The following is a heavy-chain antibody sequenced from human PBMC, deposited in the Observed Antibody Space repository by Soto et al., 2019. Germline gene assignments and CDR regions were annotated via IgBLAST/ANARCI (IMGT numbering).Heavy chain of an antibody. CDR2: ISTHNGNT. CDR1: TFTSSG. V-gene: IGHV1-18*04. Sequence: ASVKVSCKASTFTSSGISWVRQAPGQGLEWMGWISTHNGNTIYAQKFQGRVILTMDKITTTVYMELRRLRSDDTAAYFCAREGILGLFDAYDLWGQGTRVTVSS. CDR3: AREGILGLFDAYDL. D-gene: IGHD3-3*01. J-gene: IGHJ3*01.